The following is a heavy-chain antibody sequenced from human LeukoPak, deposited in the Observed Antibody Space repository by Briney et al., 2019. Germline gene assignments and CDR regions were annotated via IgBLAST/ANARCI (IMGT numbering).Heavy chain of an antibody. V-gene: IGHV3-15*01. CDR1: GFTFTNAW. D-gene: IGHD2-2*03. J-gene: IGHJ3*01. Sequence: GGSLRLSCAASGFTFTNAWMIWVRQAPGKGLEWVGDIKSKTGGGTPDYGAPVKGRFTISRDDSKNTLFLQVNSLKTEDTGVYFCTTGYWSSSSKYHGDDAFDVWGQGTMVTVSS. CDR3: TTGYWSSSSKYHGDDAFDV. CDR2: IKSKTGGGTP.